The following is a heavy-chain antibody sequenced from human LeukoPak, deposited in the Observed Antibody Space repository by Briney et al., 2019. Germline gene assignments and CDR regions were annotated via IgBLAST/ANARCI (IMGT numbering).Heavy chain of an antibody. CDR3: ARDSGTTGEVKFDP. CDR1: GGSISSYY. V-gene: IGHV4-59*01. J-gene: IGHJ5*02. Sequence: KASETLSLTCSVSGGSISSYYWSWIRQPPGKGLEWIGYIYYSGRTSYNPSLKSRVTISVDTSKNQFSLRLSSVTAADTAVYYCARDSGTTGEVKFDPWGQGTLVTVSS. CDR2: IYYSGRT. D-gene: IGHD3-10*01.